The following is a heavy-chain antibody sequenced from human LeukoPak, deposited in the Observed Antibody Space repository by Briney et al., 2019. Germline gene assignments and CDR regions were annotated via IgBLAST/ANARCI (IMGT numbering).Heavy chain of an antibody. Sequence: GGSLRLSCAASGFTFSNYWLSWVRQAPGKGLEWVANIKQDGSEKDYVDSVKGRFTISRDNAKNSLYLQMNSLRPEDTSVYYCARDNQDIVVVVAATGSAGYGMDVWGKGTTVTVSS. CDR2: IKQDGSEK. D-gene: IGHD2-15*01. J-gene: IGHJ6*04. CDR3: ARDNQDIVVVVAATGSAGYGMDV. V-gene: IGHV3-7*01. CDR1: GFTFSNYW.